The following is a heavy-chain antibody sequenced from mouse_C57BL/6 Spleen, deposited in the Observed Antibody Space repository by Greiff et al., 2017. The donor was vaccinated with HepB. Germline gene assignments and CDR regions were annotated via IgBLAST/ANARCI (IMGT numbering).Heavy chain of an antibody. CDR1: GYAFTNYL. J-gene: IGHJ4*01. V-gene: IGHV1-54*01. CDR2: INPGSGGT. CDR3: ARRAMDY. Sequence: QVQLQQSGAELVRPGTSVKVSCKASGYAFTNYLIEWVKQRPGQGLEWIGVINPGSGGTNYNEKFKGKATLTADKSSSTAYMQLSSLTSEDSAVYFCARRAMDYWGQGPSVTVSS.